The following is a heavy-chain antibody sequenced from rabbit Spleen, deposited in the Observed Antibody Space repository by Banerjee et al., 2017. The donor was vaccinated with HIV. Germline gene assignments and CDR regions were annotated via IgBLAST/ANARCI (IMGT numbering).Heavy chain of an antibody. D-gene: IGHD1-1*01. CDR3: ARDLTDVIGWNFGW. V-gene: IGHV1S40*01. J-gene: IGHJ4*01. Sequence: QSLEESGGDLVKPGASLTLTCTASGVSFSSSSYMCWVRQAPGKGLEWIACIDIGSSGFTYFATWAKGRFTCSKTSSTTVTLQMTSLTAADTATYFCARDLTDVIGWNFGWWGQGTLVTVS. CDR2: IDIGSSGFT. CDR1: GVSFSSSSY.